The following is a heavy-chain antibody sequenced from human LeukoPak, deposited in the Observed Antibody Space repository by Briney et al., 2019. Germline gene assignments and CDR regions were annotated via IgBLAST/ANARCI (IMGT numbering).Heavy chain of an antibody. CDR2: INHSGST. J-gene: IGHJ5*02. Sequence: PSETLSLTCAVYGGSFSGYYWSWIRQPPGKGLEWIGEINHSGSTNYNPSLKSRVTISVDTSKNQFSLKLSSVTAADTAVYYCARGRITMIRGVTRGNWFDPWGQGTLVTVSS. V-gene: IGHV4-34*01. CDR3: ARGRITMIRGVTRGNWFDP. D-gene: IGHD3-10*01. CDR1: GGSFSGYY.